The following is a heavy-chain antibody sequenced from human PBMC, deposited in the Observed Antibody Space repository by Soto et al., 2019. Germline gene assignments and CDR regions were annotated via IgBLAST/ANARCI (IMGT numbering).Heavy chain of an antibody. V-gene: IGHV3-48*02. D-gene: IGHD6-13*01. Sequence: EVQLVESGGGLVQPGGSLRLSCAASGFTFSSYSMNWVRQAPGKGLEWVSYISSSSSTIYYADSVKGRFTISRDNAKNSLYLQMNSLRDEDTAVYYCARVIRSSSSLYYFDYWGQGTLVTVSS. J-gene: IGHJ4*02. CDR1: GFTFSSYS. CDR2: ISSSSSTI. CDR3: ARVIRSSSSLYYFDY.